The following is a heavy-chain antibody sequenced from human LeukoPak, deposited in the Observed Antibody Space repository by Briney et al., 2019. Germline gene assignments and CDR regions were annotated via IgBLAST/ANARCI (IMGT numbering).Heavy chain of an antibody. CDR3: AREIVVVPAAIRWFDP. J-gene: IGHJ5*02. D-gene: IGHD2-2*01. Sequence: ASVKVSCKASGYTFTSYGISWVRQAPGQGLEWMGWISAYNGNTNYAQKLQGRVTMTTDTSTSTAYMELRSLRSDDTAVYYCAREIVVVPAAIRWFDPWGQGTLVTVSS. CDR1: GYTFTSYG. CDR2: ISAYNGNT. V-gene: IGHV1-18*01.